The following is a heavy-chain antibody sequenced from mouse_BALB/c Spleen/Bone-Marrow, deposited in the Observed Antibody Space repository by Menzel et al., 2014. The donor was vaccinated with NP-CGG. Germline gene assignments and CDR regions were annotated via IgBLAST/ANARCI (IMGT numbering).Heavy chain of an antibody. Sequence: EVQLVESGGGLVQPGGSLRLSCATSGFTFTDYYMSWVRQPPGKALEWLGFIRNKPNGYTTEYSASVKGRFTISRDNSQSILYLQMNTLRVEDSATYYCTRDMGSLRFDYWGQGTTLTVYS. CDR3: TRDMGSLRFDY. V-gene: IGHV7-3*02. J-gene: IGHJ2*01. CDR1: GFTFTDYY. D-gene: IGHD1-3*01. CDR2: IRNKPNGYTT.